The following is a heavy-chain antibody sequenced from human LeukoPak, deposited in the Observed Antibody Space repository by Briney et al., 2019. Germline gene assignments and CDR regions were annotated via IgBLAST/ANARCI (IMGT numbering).Heavy chain of an antibody. D-gene: IGHD1-26*01. Sequence: GGSLRLSCAASGFTFSSYAMHWVRQAPGKGLEYVSVISSNGGFTYYADSVKGRFTISRDNSKNTLYLQMGSLRGEDMAVYYCARWRPIEYFDIWGRGTLVTVSS. V-gene: IGHV3-64*02. J-gene: IGHJ2*01. CDR3: ARWRPIEYFDI. CDR1: GFTFSSYA. CDR2: ISSNGGFT.